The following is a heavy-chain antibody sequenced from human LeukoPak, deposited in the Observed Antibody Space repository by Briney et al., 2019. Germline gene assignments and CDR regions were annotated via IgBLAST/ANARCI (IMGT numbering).Heavy chain of an antibody. CDR1: GGSISSSNW. V-gene: IGHV4-4*02. D-gene: IGHD5-18*01. CDR2: IYHSGST. J-gene: IGHJ4*02. Sequence: PSETLSLTCAVSGGSISSSNWWSWVRQPPGKGLEWIGEIYHSGSTNYNPSLKSRVTISVDKSKNQFSLKLSSVTAADTAVYYCAGRIQLWLSPFDYWGQGTLVTVSS. CDR3: AGRIQLWLSPFDY.